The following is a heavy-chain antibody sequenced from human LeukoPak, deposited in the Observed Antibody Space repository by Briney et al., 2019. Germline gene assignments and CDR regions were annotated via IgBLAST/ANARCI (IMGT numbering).Heavy chain of an antibody. CDR1: GFTFSRHW. D-gene: IGHD1-1*01. CDR2: IKHDGSEK. J-gene: IGHJ4*02. Sequence: GGSLRLSCAASGFTFSRHWMTWVRQAPGKGLEWVANIKHDGSEKNYVDSVKGRFTISRDNAENSLYLQMNSLRAEDTAVYYCARHGYYYFDYWGQGTLVTVSS. CDR3: ARHGYYYFDY. V-gene: IGHV3-7*01.